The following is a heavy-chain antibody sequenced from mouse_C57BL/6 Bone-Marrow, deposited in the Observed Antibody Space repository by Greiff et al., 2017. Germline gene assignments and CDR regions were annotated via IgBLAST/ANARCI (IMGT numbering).Heavy chain of an antibody. CDR2: IHPNSGST. J-gene: IGHJ2*01. V-gene: IGHV1-64*01. D-gene: IGHD1-1*01. Sequence: QVQLQQPGAELVKPGASVKLSCKASGYTFTSYWMHWVKKRPGQGLEWIGMIHPNSGSTNYNEKFKSKATLTVDKSSSTAYMQLSSLTSEDSAVYYCARNYYGSSFYFDYWGQGTTLTVSS. CDR3: ARNYYGSSFYFDY. CDR1: GYTFTSYW.